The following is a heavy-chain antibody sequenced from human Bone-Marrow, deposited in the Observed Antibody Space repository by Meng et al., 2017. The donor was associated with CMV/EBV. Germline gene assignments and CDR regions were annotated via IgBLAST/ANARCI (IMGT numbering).Heavy chain of an antibody. CDR2: ISYDGTNK. V-gene: IGHV3-30*09. Sequence: SGFTFSDYTIHWVRQAPGKGLEWVAVISYDGTNKFYADSVEGRFAISRDNSKNTLYLQMTSLRGEDTAVYYCARRGSNMGVAGILDYWGQGTLVTVSS. CDR3: ARRGSNMGVAGILDY. CDR1: GFTFSDYT. D-gene: IGHD2-15*01. J-gene: IGHJ4*02.